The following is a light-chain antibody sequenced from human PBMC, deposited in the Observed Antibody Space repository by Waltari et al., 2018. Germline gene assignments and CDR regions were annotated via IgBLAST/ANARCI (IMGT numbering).Light chain of an antibody. CDR2: EDI. V-gene: IGLV1-51*02. CDR3: GTWDSSLSGAV. CDR1: SSNIGNNY. J-gene: IGLJ7*01. Sequence: QSVLTQPPSVSAAPGQRVTISCSGGSSNIGNNYVSWYRQFPGTAPKLLIYEDIGRTSGIPGRFSGSKSGTSATLDITGLQAGDEADYYCGTWDSSLSGAVFGGCTHLTVL.